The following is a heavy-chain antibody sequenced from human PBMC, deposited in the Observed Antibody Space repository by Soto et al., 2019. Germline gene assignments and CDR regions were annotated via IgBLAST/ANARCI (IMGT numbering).Heavy chain of an antibody. J-gene: IGHJ4*02. D-gene: IGHD6-6*01. CDR2: IWFDATIE. CDR3: XXXXXQLVPFDN. CDR1: GFTFSSYD. V-gene: IGHV3-33*01. Sequence: QVQLVESGGGVVQPGRSLRLSCAASGFTFSSYDIHWVRQAPGKGLEWVASIWFDATIENYADSVKGRFTISRDNSKXXXXXXXXXXXXXXXXXXXXXXXXXQLVPFDNWGQGTLVTVSS.